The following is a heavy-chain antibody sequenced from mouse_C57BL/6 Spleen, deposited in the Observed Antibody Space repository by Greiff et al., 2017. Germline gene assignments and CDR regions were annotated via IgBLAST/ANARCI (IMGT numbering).Heavy chain of an antibody. CDR1: GYPFPSLW. J-gene: IGHJ2*01. D-gene: IGHD2-3*01. V-gene: IGHV1-55*01. CDR2: IYPGSGST. Sequence: VPLQPPGAEPVKPGAFVQMSWKASGYPFPSLWITWVKQRPGQGPEGIGDIYPGSGSTNCNEKFKSKATLTVDTSSSTANMQLSSLTTEDSAVYYCARTNDVYSGDGGQGTTLTVSS. CDR3: ARTNDVYSGD.